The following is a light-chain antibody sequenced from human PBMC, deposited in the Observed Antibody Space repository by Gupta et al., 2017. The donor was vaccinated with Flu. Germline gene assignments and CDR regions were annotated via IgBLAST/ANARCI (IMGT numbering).Light chain of an antibody. CDR2: ATY. J-gene: IGKJ2*01. V-gene: IGKV1-39*01. CDR3: QQSYSTPQT. Sequence: GIPPIIMIYATYTLQNGVPSRFMGSGSWTDFTRTISSLQPEDFATYYCQQSYSTPQTFGQGSNLEIK.